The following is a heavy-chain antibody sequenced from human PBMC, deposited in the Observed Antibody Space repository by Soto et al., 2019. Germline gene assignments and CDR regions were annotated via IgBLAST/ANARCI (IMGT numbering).Heavy chain of an antibody. J-gene: IGHJ6*02. CDR1: GGSISSSSYY. Sequence: QLQLQESGPGLVKPSETLSLTCTVSGGSISSSSYYWGWIRQPPGKGLEWIGSIYYSGSTYYNPSLKSRVTISVDTSKNQFSLKLSSVTAADTAVYYCARRWGGDSTPPYYYYGMDVWGQGTTVTVSS. CDR3: ARRWGGDSTPPYYYYGMDV. D-gene: IGHD2-21*02. V-gene: IGHV4-39*01. CDR2: IYYSGST.